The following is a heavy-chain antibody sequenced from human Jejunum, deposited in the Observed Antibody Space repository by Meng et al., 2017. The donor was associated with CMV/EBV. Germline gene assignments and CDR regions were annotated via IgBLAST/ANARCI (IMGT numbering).Heavy chain of an antibody. Sequence: AASGFIFSSYSMNWVRQAPGKGLEWVSHISSSSTTINYADSVKGRFTISRDNGKNSLFLQMNRLRPEDTGLYYCARQTDYSNAIDYWGQGTLVTVSS. CDR2: ISSSSTTI. V-gene: IGHV3-48*04. CDR3: ARQTDYSNAIDY. CDR1: GFIFSSYS. D-gene: IGHD4-11*01. J-gene: IGHJ4*02.